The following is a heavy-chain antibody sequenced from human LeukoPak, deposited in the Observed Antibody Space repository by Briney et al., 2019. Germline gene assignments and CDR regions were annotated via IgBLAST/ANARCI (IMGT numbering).Heavy chain of an antibody. CDR3: ASLPYPSIAVAGTPDY. Sequence: SETLSLTCTVSGGSISSYYWSWIRQPAGKGLEWIGRIYTSGSTNYNPSLKSRVTMSVDTSKNQFYLKLSSVTAADTAVYYCASLPYPSIAVAGTPDYWGQGTLVTVSS. CDR2: IYTSGST. D-gene: IGHD6-19*01. V-gene: IGHV4-4*07. J-gene: IGHJ4*02. CDR1: GGSISSYY.